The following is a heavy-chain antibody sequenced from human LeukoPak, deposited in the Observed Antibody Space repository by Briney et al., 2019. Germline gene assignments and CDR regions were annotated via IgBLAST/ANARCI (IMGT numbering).Heavy chain of an antibody. Sequence: ASVKVSFKASGYTSTTYYIHWVRQAPGQGLEWMGIINPSGGSTSYAQKFQGRVTMTRDTSTSTVYMELSSLRSEDTAVYYCARVPGYSSSLGAFDVWGQGTMVTVSS. D-gene: IGHD6-13*01. V-gene: IGHV1-46*01. CDR2: INPSGGST. CDR1: GYTSTTYY. J-gene: IGHJ3*01. CDR3: ARVPGYSSSLGAFDV.